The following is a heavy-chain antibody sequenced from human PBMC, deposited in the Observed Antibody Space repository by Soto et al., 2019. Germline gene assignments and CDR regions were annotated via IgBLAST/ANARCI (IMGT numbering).Heavy chain of an antibody. CDR1: GGSFSGYY. D-gene: IGHD4-17*01. V-gene: IGHV4-34*01. CDR3: ARLRPKILEY. CDR2: INHSGST. Sequence: SETLSLTCAVYGGSFSGYYWIWIRQPPGKGLEWIGEINHSGSTNYNPSLKSRVTISVDTSKNQFSLKLSSVTAADTAVYYCARLRPKILEYWGQGTLVTVSS. J-gene: IGHJ4*02.